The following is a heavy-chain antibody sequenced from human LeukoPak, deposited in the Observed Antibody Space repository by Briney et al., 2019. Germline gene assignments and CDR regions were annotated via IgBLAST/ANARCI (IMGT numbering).Heavy chain of an antibody. Sequence: PSETLSLTCTVSGGSISSSSYYWGWIRQPPGKGLEWIGSIYYSGSTYYNPSLKSRVTTSVDTSKNQFSLKLSSVTAADTAVYYCARQPIYGSGSYYYYYYMDVWGKGTTVTISS. V-gene: IGHV4-39*01. CDR1: GGSISSSSYY. J-gene: IGHJ6*03. D-gene: IGHD3-10*01. CDR3: ARQPIYGSGSYYYYYYMDV. CDR2: IYYSGST.